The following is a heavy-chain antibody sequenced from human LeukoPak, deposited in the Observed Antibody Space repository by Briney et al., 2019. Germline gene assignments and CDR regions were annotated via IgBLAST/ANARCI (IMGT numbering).Heavy chain of an antibody. D-gene: IGHD3-9*01. J-gene: IGHJ6*04. Sequence: ASVKVSCKASGYTFTSCYMHWVRQAPGQGLEWMGIINPSGGSTSYAQKFQGRVTMTRGTSTSTVYMELSSLRSEDTAVYYCARERGKLRYFDWPHYYYGMDVWGKGTTVTVSS. CDR1: GYTFTSCY. CDR2: INPSGGST. V-gene: IGHV1-46*01. CDR3: ARERGKLRYFDWPHYYYGMDV.